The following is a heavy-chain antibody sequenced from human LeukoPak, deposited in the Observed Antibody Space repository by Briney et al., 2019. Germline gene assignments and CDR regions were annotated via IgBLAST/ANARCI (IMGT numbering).Heavy chain of an antibody. J-gene: IGHJ4*02. CDR1: GFTFSSYA. D-gene: IGHD6-13*01. V-gene: IGHV3-23*01. Sequence: GGSLRLSCAVSGFTFSSYAVSWVRQAPGKGLEWVSAISEGSTYYADSVKGRFTISRDNSKNTLYLQMNSLRAEDTAVYYCAKVVPSSSWSLDYWGQGTLVTVSS. CDR3: AKVVPSSSWSLDY. CDR2: ISEGST.